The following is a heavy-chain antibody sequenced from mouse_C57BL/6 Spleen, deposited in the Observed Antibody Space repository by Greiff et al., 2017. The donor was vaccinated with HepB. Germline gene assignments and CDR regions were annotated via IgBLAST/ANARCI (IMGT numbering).Heavy chain of an antibody. D-gene: IGHD2-1*01. CDR1: GYTFTGYW. CDR3: ARSGGNYGYFDV. Sequence: QVQLQQSGAELMKPGASVKLSCKATGYTFTGYWIEWVKQRPGHGLEWIGEILPGGGSTNYNEKFKGKATFTADTSSNTAYMQLSSLTTEDSAIYYCARSGGNYGYFDVWGTGTTVTVSS. CDR2: ILPGGGST. V-gene: IGHV1-9*01. J-gene: IGHJ1*03.